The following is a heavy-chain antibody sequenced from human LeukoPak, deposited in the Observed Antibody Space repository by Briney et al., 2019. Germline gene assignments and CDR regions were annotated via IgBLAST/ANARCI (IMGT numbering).Heavy chain of an antibody. J-gene: IGHJ5*02. CDR2: ISAYSGNT. CDR3: ARDRTAWGYCSSTSCDNCFDP. CDR1: GYTFTSYG. V-gene: IGHV1-18*01. D-gene: IGHD2-2*01. Sequence: ASVKVSCKASGYTFTSYGISWVRQAPGQGLEWMGWISAYSGNTNYAQKLQGRVTMTTDTSTSTAYMELRSLRSDDTAVYYCARDRTAWGYCSSTSCDNCFDPWGQGTLLTVSS.